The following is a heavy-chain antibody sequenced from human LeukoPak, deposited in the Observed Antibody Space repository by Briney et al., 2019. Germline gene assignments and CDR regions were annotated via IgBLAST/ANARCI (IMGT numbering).Heavy chain of an antibody. CDR2: IYTSGST. D-gene: IGHD6-19*01. V-gene: IGHV4-4*07. CDR3: ARDGWSWDGVDY. Sequence: SETLSLTCTVSGVSISNHYWDWIRQPAGKGLEWIGRIYTSGSTSYNPSLKSRVTMSLDTSKNQFSLKLRSVTAADRAVYYCARDGWSWDGVDYWGRGTLVTVSS. J-gene: IGHJ4*02. CDR1: GVSISNHY.